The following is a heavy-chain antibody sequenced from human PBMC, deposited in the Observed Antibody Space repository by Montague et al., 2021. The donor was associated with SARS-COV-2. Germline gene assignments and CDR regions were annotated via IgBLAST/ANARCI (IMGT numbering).Heavy chain of an antibody. J-gene: IGHJ4*02. D-gene: IGHD3-22*01. CDR1: GFTFSSYE. Sequence: LRLSCAASGFTFSSYEMNWVRQAPGKGLEWVSYISSSGSNIHYADSVKGRFSIYRDNAKNSLYLQMNSLRAEDTAVYYCARRTYYDGYWGQGTLVTVSS. CDR2: ISSSGSNI. V-gene: IGHV3-48*03. CDR3: ARRTYYDGY.